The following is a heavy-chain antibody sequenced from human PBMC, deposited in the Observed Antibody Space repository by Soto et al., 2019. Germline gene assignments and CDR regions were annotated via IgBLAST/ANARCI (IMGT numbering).Heavy chain of an antibody. J-gene: IGHJ3*02. D-gene: IGHD6-19*01. CDR2: IFYSGSA. V-gene: IGHV4-39*01. Sequence: QLQLQESGPGLVKPSETLSLTCSVSGGSISTSSYQWGWIRQTPGKGLEWIGNIFYSGSAYYNASLRSRVTLFLDTSKNQFSLRLSSVTAADTAVYYCARRLSGWKAFDIWGQGTLVTVSS. CDR3: ARRLSGWKAFDI. CDR1: GGSISTSSYQ.